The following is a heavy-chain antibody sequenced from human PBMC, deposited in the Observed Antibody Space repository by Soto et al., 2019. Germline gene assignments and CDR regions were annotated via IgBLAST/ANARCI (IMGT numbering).Heavy chain of an antibody. CDR3: ARDLPLYCRGDCNFDF. Sequence: GGSLRLSCGGSGFIFSRYGMHWVRQSPGKGLEWVTGISYDGGERFYADSVKGRFTISRDNSKNRLDLQMSSLRPEDTAVYYCARDLPLYCRGDCNFDFWGQGTLVTVSS. V-gene: IGHV3-30*03. CDR2: ISYDGGER. J-gene: IGHJ4*02. D-gene: IGHD2-21*02. CDR1: GFIFSRYG.